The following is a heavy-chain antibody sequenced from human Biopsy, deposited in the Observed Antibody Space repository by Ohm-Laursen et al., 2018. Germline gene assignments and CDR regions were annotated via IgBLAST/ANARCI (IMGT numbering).Heavy chain of an antibody. Sequence: TLSLTCAVSGYSVTNDYYWGWIRQPPGKGLEWIGNIYYDGITYYNPSIKSRVVLSVDTSKNQYSRRLTSVTAEDTAVYYCARVAGGYAYYYGMDVWGQGTTVIVSS. J-gene: IGHJ6*02. D-gene: IGHD5-12*01. CDR1: GYSVTNDYY. V-gene: IGHV4-38-2*01. CDR3: ARVAGGYAYYYGMDV. CDR2: IYYDGIT.